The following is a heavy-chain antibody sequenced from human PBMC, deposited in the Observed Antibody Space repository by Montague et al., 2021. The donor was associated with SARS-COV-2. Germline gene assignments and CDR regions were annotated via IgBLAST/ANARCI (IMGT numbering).Heavy chain of an antibody. V-gene: IGHV4-31*03. D-gene: IGHD3-16*02. CDR1: GGSISSGGYY. Sequence: TLSLTCTVSGGSISSGGYYWSWIRQRPGKGLEWIGYIYYSGSTYYNPSLKSRVTISVDTSKNQFSLKLSSVTAADTAVYYCARVKSMIIFGGVIVLFDYWGQGTLVTVSS. CDR2: IYYSGST. J-gene: IGHJ4*02. CDR3: ARVKSMIIFGGVIVLFDY.